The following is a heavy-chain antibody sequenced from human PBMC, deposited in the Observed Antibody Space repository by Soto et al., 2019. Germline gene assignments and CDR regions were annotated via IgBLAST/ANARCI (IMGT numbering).Heavy chain of an antibody. D-gene: IGHD3-9*01. Sequence: SETLSLTCTVSGGSISSGGYYWSWIRQHPGKGLEWIGYIYYSGSTYYNPSLKSRVTISVDTSKNQFSLKLSSVTAADTAVYYCGVLRYFDWSNWFDPWGQGTLVTVPS. CDR3: GVLRYFDWSNWFDP. V-gene: IGHV4-31*03. CDR2: IYYSGST. J-gene: IGHJ5*02. CDR1: GGSISSGGYY.